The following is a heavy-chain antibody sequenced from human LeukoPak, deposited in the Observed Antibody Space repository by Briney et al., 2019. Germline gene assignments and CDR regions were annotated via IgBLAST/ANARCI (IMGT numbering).Heavy chain of an antibody. V-gene: IGHV4-39*07. Sequence: PSETLSLTCTVSGGSISSSSCYWGWIRQPPGKGLEWIGSIYYSGSTYYNPSLKSRVTISVDTPKNQFSLKLSSVTAADTAVYYCVAVAGKIDYWGQGTLVTVSS. CDR1: GGSISSSSCY. CDR3: VAVAGKIDY. CDR2: IYYSGST. D-gene: IGHD6-19*01. J-gene: IGHJ4*02.